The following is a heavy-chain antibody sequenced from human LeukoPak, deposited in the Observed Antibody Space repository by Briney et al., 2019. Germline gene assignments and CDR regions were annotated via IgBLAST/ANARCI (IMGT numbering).Heavy chain of an antibody. Sequence: SETLSLTCTVSGGSISSYYWSWIRQPPGKGLEWIGYIYYSGSTNYNPSLKSRVTISVDTSKNQFSLKLSSVTAADTAVYYCARGDYDILTGYPTYYFDYWGQGTLVTVSS. D-gene: IGHD3-9*01. J-gene: IGHJ4*02. CDR2: IYYSGST. CDR3: ARGDYDILTGYPTYYFDY. V-gene: IGHV4-59*01. CDR1: GGSISSYY.